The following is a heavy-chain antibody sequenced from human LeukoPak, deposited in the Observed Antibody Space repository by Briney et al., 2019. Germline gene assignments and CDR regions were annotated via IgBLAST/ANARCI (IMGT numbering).Heavy chain of an antibody. CDR3: ARTNPWELKYYFDY. J-gene: IGHJ4*02. CDR2: IFYSGIT. D-gene: IGHD1-7*01. V-gene: IGHV4-61*01. CDR1: DYSISSRYS. Sequence: SETLSLTCSVSDYSISSRYSWGWIRQPPGKGLEWVGYIFYSGITNYNPSLKSRVTISVDTSKNQFSLKLSSVTAADTAVYYCARTNPWELKYYFDYWGQGTLVTVSS.